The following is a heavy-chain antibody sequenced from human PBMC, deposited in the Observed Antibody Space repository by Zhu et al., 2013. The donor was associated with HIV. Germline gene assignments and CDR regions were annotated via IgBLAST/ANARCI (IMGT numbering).Heavy chain of an antibody. CDR1: GASISSYY. CDR2: VYDSGST. D-gene: IGHD3-3*02. CDR3: ARAFHTNTWHFIDS. Sequence: QVQLQESGPGLVKPSETLSLTCAVSGASISSYYWSWIRQPPGKGLEWIGYVYDSGSTNYNPSLKSRVTLSVDTSKNQFSVKVSFVTAADTAVYYCARAFHTNTWHFIDSWGQGILVTVSS. J-gene: IGHJ4*02. V-gene: IGHV4-59*01.